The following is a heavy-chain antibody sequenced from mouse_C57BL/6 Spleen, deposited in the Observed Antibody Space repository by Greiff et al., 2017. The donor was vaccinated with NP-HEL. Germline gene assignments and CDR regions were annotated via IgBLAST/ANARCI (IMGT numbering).Heavy chain of an antibody. CDR1: GFTFSDYY. J-gene: IGHJ4*01. Sequence: EVQRVESEGGLVQPGSSMKLSCTASGFTFSDYYMAWVRQVPEKGLEWVANINYDGSSTYYLDSLKSRFIISRDNAKNILYLQMSSLKSEDTATYYCARGGRGMDYWGQGTSVTVSS. V-gene: IGHV5-16*01. CDR3: ARGGRGMDY. D-gene: IGHD3-3*01. CDR2: INYDGSST.